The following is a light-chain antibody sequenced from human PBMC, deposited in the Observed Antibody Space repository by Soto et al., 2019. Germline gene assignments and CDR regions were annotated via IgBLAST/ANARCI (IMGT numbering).Light chain of an antibody. J-gene: IGKJ1*01. Sequence: DIQMTQSPSTLSASIGDRVTITCRASQSISDRLAWYQQKPGKAPKLLMYKASTLESGVPSRFSGSGSGTEFTLTIRSLHPDDFATYYCQHYKTYSPWTFGQGTKVDI. V-gene: IGKV1-5*03. CDR2: KAS. CDR1: QSISDR. CDR3: QHYKTYSPWT.